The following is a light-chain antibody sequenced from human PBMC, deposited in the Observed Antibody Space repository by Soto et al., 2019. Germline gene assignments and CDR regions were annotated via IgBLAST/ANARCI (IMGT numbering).Light chain of an antibody. Sequence: ILMTQSPATLSVSPWERATLSCRASQSVSSNLAWYQQKPGQAPRLLIYGASTRATGIPARFSGGGSGTEFTLTISSLQSEDFAVYYCQQYNNWPRTFGQGTKVDIK. CDR1: QSVSSN. J-gene: IGKJ1*01. CDR2: GAS. V-gene: IGKV3-15*01. CDR3: QQYNNWPRT.